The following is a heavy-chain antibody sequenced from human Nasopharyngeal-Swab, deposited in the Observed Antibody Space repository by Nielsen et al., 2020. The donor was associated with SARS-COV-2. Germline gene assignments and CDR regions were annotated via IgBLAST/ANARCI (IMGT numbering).Heavy chain of an antibody. V-gene: IGHV1-69*06. D-gene: IGHD2-2*02. J-gene: IGHJ2*01. CDR3: AKNMIQLRPDFVLVPASIAWYFDL. CDR2: IISIFGTV. Sequence: SVKVSCKASGGTFSDYAISWVQQAPGQGLEWMGGIISIFGTVDYAQKFQGRVTITADKSTSTAFMELSSLRSEDTAVYYCAKNMIQLRPDFVLVPASIAWYFDLWGCGTLVTVSS. CDR1: GGTFSDYA.